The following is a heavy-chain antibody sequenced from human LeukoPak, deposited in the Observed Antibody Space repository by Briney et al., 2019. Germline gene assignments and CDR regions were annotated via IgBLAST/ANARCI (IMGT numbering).Heavy chain of an antibody. CDR3: ARRETKSGYFDY. D-gene: IGHD3-3*01. CDR2: ISSSGNT. CDR1: GGSINSGGYS. J-gene: IGHJ4*02. V-gene: IGHV4-31*01. Sequence: PSQTLSLTCTVSGGSINSGGYSWGWIRQHPGKGLEWIGYISSSGNTYYNPSLQSQSIVSRDTSKNQFSLTLNSVTAADTAVYYCARRETKSGYFDYWGQGTLVTVSS.